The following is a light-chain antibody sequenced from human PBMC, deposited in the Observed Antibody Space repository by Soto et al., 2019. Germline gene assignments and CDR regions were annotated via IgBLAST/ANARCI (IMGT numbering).Light chain of an antibody. V-gene: IGKV2-28*01. CDR3: MQALQTPLT. J-gene: IGKJ4*01. CDR1: QSLLHSNGYNY. Sequence: DIVMTQSPLSLPVTPGEPASISCRSSQSLLHSNGYNYLDWYQQKPGQSPQLLIYLGSNRASGVPDRFSASGSGTDFTLKISRVEAEDVGVYYCMQALQTPLTFGGGTKVEIK. CDR2: LGS.